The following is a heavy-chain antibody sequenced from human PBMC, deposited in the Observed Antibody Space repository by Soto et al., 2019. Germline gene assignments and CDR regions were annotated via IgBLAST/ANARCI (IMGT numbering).Heavy chain of an antibody. CDR2: MSYDGSNK. V-gene: IGHV3-30*18. CDR1: GFTFGSYG. Sequence: GGSLRLSCAASGFTFGSYGMHWVRQAPGKGLEWVAVMSYDGSNKYYVDSVKGRFTISRDNSKNTLYLQMNSLRAEDTAVYYCAKDLGRNYYYGMDVWGQGTTVTVYS. J-gene: IGHJ6*02. CDR3: AKDLGRNYYYGMDV. D-gene: IGHD7-27*01.